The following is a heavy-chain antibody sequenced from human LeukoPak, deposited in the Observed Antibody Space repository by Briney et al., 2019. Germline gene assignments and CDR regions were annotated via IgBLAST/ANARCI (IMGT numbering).Heavy chain of an antibody. D-gene: IGHD3-9*01. CDR3: ARGDYDILTGYSALESSYFDY. CDR1: GGSISSSNW. CDR2: IYHSGST. J-gene: IGHJ4*02. V-gene: IGHV4-4*02. Sequence: SETLSLTCAVSGGSISSSNWWSWVRQPPGKGLEWIGEIYHSGSTNYNPSLKSRVTISVDKSKNQFSLKLSSVTAADTAVYYCARGDYDILTGYSALESSYFDYWGQGTLVTVSS.